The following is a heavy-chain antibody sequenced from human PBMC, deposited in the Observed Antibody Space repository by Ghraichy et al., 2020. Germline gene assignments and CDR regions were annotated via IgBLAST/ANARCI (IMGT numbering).Heavy chain of an antibody. Sequence: GESLNISCAASGFTVSSNYMSWVRQAPGKGLEWVSVIYSGGSTYYADSVKGRFTISRDNSKNTLYLQMNSLRAEDTAVYYCARPRITGTRNDYWGQGTLVTVSS. CDR1: GFTVSSNY. V-gene: IGHV3-53*01. J-gene: IGHJ4*02. D-gene: IGHD1-7*01. CDR3: ARPRITGTRNDY. CDR2: IYSGGST.